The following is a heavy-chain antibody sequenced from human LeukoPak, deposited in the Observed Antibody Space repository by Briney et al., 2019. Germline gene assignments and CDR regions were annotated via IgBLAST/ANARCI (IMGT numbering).Heavy chain of an antibody. D-gene: IGHD3-10*01. CDR2: INHSGST. J-gene: IGHJ4*02. CDR3: ATAYGSGSYYLFDY. Sequence: SETLSLTCAVYGGSFGGYYWSWIRQPPGKGLEWIGEINHSGSTNYNPSLKSRVTISVDTSKNQFSLKLSSVTAADTAVYYCATAYGSGSYYLFDYWGQGTLVTVSS. CDR1: GGSFGGYY. V-gene: IGHV4-34*01.